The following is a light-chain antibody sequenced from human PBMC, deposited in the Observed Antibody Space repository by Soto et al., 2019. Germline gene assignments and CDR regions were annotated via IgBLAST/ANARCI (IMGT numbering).Light chain of an antibody. CDR3: HQYGSSPPWT. J-gene: IGKJ1*01. V-gene: IGKV3-20*01. CDR1: QTIPRNF. Sequence: ESVLTQSPDTLSFSPGEKATLSFSASQTIPRNFLAWFQQKPGQAPRLLIYGSSNRPSGIPDRFSGGGSRTDFTLTISRLEPEDFAVYYCHQYGSSPPWTFGQGTKVDIK. CDR2: GSS.